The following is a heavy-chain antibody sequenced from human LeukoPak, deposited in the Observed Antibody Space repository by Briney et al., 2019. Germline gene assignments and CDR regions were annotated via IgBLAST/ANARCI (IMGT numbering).Heavy chain of an antibody. Sequence: GSSVKVSCKASGGTFSSYAISWVRQAPGQGLEWMGGIIPIFGTANYAQKFQGRVTITTDESTSTAYMELSSLRSEDTAIYYCATSMNGFSSGSYYFDYWGQGTLVTVSS. CDR3: ATSMNGFSSGSYYFDY. D-gene: IGHD3-22*01. CDR2: IIPIFGTA. J-gene: IGHJ4*02. V-gene: IGHV1-69*05. CDR1: GGTFSSYA.